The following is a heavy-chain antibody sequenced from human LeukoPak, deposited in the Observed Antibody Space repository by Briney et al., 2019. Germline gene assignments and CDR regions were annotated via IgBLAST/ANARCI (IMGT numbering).Heavy chain of an antibody. J-gene: IGHJ4*02. V-gene: IGHV1-69*05. Sequence: SVKVSCKASGGTFSSYAISWVRQAPGQGLEWMGGIIPIFGTANYAQKFQGRVTITTDESTSTAYMELSSLRSEDTAVYYCATYYYDSSGYYYDLHFDYWGQGTLVTVSS. CDR3: ATYYYDSSGYYYDLHFDY. D-gene: IGHD3-22*01. CDR1: GGTFSSYA. CDR2: IIPIFGTA.